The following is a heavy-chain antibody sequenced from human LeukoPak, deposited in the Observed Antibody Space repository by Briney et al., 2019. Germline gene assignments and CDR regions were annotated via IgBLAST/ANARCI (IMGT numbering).Heavy chain of an antibody. CDR2: INPNSGGT. V-gene: IGHV1-2*02. J-gene: IGHJ4*02. Sequence: GASVKVSCKASGYTFTGYYMHWVRLAPGQGLEWMGWINPNSGGTNYQGRVTMTRDTSISTAYMELSRLRSDDTAVYYCARGGVRYCSSTSCYTELDYFDYWGQGTLVTVSS. D-gene: IGHD2-2*02. CDR3: ARGGVRYCSSTSCYTELDYFDY. CDR1: GYTFTGYY.